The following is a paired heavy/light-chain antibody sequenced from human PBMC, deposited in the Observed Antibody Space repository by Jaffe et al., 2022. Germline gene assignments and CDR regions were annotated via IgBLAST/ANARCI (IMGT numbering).Light chain of an antibody. CDR3: CSFTSSSTFV. V-gene: IGLV2-14*03. J-gene: IGLJ1*01. CDR2: DVS. Sequence: QSALSQPASVSGSPGQSITISCTGTSSDVGAYNYVSWCQQHPGKAPKLMIYDVSNRPSGVSNRFSGSKSGNTASLTISGLQAEDEADYYCCSFTSSSTFVFGTGTKVTVL. CDR1: SSDVGAYNY.
Heavy chain of an antibody. CDR2: IKSKSDGWTT. CDR1: GFTFSNAW. Sequence: EVQLVESGGDLIQPGGSLRLSCAASGFTFSNAWMNWVRQAPGKGLEWVGRIKSKSDGWTTDYIVPVKGRFTISRDDSKNTLYLQMDSLKTEDTAVYYCTSRIMTTNDYWGQGTLVTVSS. D-gene: IGHD4-4*01. CDR3: TSRIMTTNDY. J-gene: IGHJ4*02. V-gene: IGHV3-15*01.